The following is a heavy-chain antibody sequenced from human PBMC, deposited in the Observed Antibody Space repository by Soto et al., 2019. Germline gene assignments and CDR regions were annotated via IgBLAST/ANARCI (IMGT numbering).Heavy chain of an antibody. CDR3: ARPPTIFGVVNYYFDY. Sequence: QVQLVESGGGVVQPGGSLRLSCAASGFTFSSYGMHWVRQAPGKGLEWVAVIWYDGSNKYYADSVKGRFTISRDNSKNTLYLQMNSLRAEDTAVYYCARPPTIFGVVNYYFDYWGQGTLVTVSS. J-gene: IGHJ4*02. CDR2: IWYDGSNK. CDR1: GFTFSSYG. V-gene: IGHV3-33*01. D-gene: IGHD3-3*01.